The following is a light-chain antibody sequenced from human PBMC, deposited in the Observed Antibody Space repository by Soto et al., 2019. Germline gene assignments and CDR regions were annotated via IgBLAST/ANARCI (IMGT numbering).Light chain of an antibody. CDR3: QQYGDYNSPRYS. Sequence: EIVLTQSPGTLSLSPGDRVTLSCRASQSVITNYFSWYKQKPGQAPRLLIYATSSRAVVIPHRFSGSGSGTDFTLTISRLEPEDFAMYYCQQYGDYNSPRYSFGQGTRLEI. J-gene: IGKJ2*03. V-gene: IGKV3-20*01. CDR2: ATS. CDR1: QSVITNY.